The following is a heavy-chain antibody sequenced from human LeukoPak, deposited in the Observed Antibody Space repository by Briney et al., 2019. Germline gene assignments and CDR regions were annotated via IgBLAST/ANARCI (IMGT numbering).Heavy chain of an antibody. V-gene: IGHV3-30-3*01. Sequence: GGSLRLSCAASGFTFSSYAMHWVRQAPGKGLEWVAVISYDGSNKYYADSVKGRFTISRDNAKNTVNLQMNSLRAEDTAVYYCTRDLVGATSDFWGQGTLVTVSS. J-gene: IGHJ4*02. CDR1: GFTFSSYA. D-gene: IGHD1-26*01. CDR2: ISYDGSNK. CDR3: TRDLVGATSDF.